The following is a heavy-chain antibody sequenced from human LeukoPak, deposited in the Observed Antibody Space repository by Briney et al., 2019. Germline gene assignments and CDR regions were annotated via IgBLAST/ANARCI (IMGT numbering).Heavy chain of an antibody. CDR1: GGSISSYY. V-gene: IGHV4-59*12. J-gene: IGHJ5*02. CDR3: ARGGVYSIGNWFDP. D-gene: IGHD4-4*01. Sequence: SETLSLTCTVSGGSISSYYWSWIRQPPGKGLEWIGYIYYSGSTNYNPSLKSRVTISVDTSKNQFSLKLSSVTAADTAVYYCARGGVYSIGNWFDPWGQGTLVTVSS. CDR2: IYYSGST.